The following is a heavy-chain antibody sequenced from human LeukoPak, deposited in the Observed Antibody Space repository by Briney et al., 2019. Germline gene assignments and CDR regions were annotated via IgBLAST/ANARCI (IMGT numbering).Heavy chain of an antibody. Sequence: GGSLRLSCAASGFTFSSYAMSWVRQAPGKGLEWVSAISGSGGSTYYADSVKGRFTISRDNSKNMLYLQMSSLRAEDTAVYYCAKDSWLSSGFDYWGQGTLVTVSS. V-gene: IGHV3-23*01. D-gene: IGHD3-22*01. CDR3: AKDSWLSSGFDY. J-gene: IGHJ4*02. CDR2: ISGSGGST. CDR1: GFTFSSYA.